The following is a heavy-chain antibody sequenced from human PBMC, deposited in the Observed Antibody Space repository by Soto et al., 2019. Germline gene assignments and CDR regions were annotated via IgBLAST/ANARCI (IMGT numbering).Heavy chain of an antibody. D-gene: IGHD6-13*01. CDR1: GYTFTGYY. V-gene: IGHV1-2*02. Sequence: AASVKVSCKASGYTFTGYYMHWVRQAPGQGLEWMGWINPNSGGTNYAQKFQGRVTMTRDTSISTAYMELSRLRSDDTAVYYCARSIAAAGSLDYWGQGTLVTVSS. J-gene: IGHJ4*02. CDR2: INPNSGGT. CDR3: ARSIAAAGSLDY.